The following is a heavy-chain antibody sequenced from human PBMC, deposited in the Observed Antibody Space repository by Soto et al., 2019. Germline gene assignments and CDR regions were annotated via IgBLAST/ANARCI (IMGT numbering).Heavy chain of an antibody. V-gene: IGHV3-33*01. D-gene: IGHD2-2*01. CDR3: AREPVPYYYYGMDV. J-gene: IGHJ6*02. CDR2: IWYDGSNK. Sequence: QVQLVESGGGVVQPGRSLRLSCAASGFTFSSYGMHWVRQAPGKGLEWVAVIWYDGSNKYYADSVKGRFTISRDNSKNTLYLQMTSLRAEDTAVYYCAREPVPYYYYGMDVWGQGTTVTVSS. CDR1: GFTFSSYG.